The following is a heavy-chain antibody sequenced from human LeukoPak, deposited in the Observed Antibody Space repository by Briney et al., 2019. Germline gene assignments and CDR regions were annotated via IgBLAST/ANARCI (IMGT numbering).Heavy chain of an antibody. J-gene: IGHJ4*02. V-gene: IGHV3-21*01. CDR3: ASPPYYGGNSDDY. D-gene: IGHD4-23*01. CDR1: GFTFSSYS. Sequence: GGSLRPSCAASGFTFSSYSMNWVRQAPGKGLEWVSSISSSSSYIYYADSVKGRFTISRDNAKNSLYLQMNSLRAEDTAVYYCASPPYYGGNSDDYWGQGTLVTVSS. CDR2: ISSSSSYI.